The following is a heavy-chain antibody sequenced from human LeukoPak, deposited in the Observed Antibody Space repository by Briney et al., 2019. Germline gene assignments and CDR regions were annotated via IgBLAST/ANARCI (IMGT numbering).Heavy chain of an antibody. J-gene: IGHJ3*01. CDR1: GYTFTGYY. V-gene: IGHV1-2*02. D-gene: IGHD6-13*01. Sequence: ASVRVSCKASGYTFTGYYMHWVRQAPGQGLEWMGLINTKTGGTIYGQNVQGRVTMTRDTSINTVYMELASLRSDDTAVYYCARDRGIPGPGNAFDFWGQGTMVTVSS. CDR3: ARDRGIPGPGNAFDF. CDR2: INTKTGGT.